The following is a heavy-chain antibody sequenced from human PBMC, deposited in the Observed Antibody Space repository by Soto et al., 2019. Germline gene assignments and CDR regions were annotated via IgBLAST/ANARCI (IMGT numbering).Heavy chain of an antibody. CDR1: GYTFTSYG. Sequence: ASVKVSCKASGYTFTSYGISWVRQAPGQGLEWMGWIIPIFGTANYAQKFQGRVTITADKSTSTAYMELSSLRSEDTAVYYCARGYCSGGSCYSLPYYYYGMDVWGQGTTVTVSS. J-gene: IGHJ6*02. V-gene: IGHV1-69*06. D-gene: IGHD2-15*01. CDR2: IIPIFGTA. CDR3: ARGYCSGGSCYSLPYYYYGMDV.